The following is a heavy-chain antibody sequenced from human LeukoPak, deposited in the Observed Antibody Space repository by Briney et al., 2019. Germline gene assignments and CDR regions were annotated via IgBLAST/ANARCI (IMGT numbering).Heavy chain of an antibody. CDR2: IIPIFGTA. CDR3: ARGLVIFGRLSSSGWYDY. V-gene: IGHV1-69*06. J-gene: IGHJ4*02. CDR1: GGTFSSYA. Sequence: SVKVSCKASGGTFSSYAISWVRQAPGQGLEWMGGIIPIFGTANHAQKFQGRVTITADKSTSTAYMELSSLRSEDTAVYYCARGLVIFGRLSSSGWYDYWGQGTLVTVSS. D-gene: IGHD6-19*01.